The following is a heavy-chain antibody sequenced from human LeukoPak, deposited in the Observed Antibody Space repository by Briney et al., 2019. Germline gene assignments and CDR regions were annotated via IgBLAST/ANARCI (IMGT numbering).Heavy chain of an antibody. D-gene: IGHD3-10*01. J-gene: IGHJ4*02. V-gene: IGHV3-21*06. CDR3: VRGLYGSGTYAFDY. Sequence: GGSLRLSCEASGFRFSDYGVNWVRQAPGKGLEWLSYISSSSTGKYYADSVRGRFTVSRDNAKNLLYLQINSLRADDTAVYFCVRGLYGSGTYAFDYWGQGTLDIVSS. CDR2: ISSSSTGK. CDR1: GFRFSDYG.